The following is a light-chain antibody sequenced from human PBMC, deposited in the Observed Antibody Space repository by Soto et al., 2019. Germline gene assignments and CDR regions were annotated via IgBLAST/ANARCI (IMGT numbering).Light chain of an antibody. Sequence: EIVLTQSPATLSLSPRERATLSCRASQSVSSHLAWYQQKPGQAPRLLIYAASIRATGIPARFSGSGSGTDFTLTIGSLEPEDFAVYYWQQRSNWLTFGGGTKVEIK. CDR3: QQRSNWLT. CDR2: AAS. V-gene: IGKV3-11*01. CDR1: QSVSSH. J-gene: IGKJ4*01.